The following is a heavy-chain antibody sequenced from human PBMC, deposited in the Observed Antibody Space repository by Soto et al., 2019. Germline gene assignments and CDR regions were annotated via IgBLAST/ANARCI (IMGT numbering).Heavy chain of an antibody. D-gene: IGHD2-21*01. CDR2: IKQDGSDK. CDR1: GFTFSNYW. J-gene: IGHJ4*02. Sequence: EVQLVESGGGLVQPGGSLRLSCAASGFTFSNYWMSWVRQAPGKGLEWVANIKQDGSDKYYGDSVRGRFTISRDNAKNSLYLHLNSLRAEDTAVYYCAREAYFDYFDYWGQGTLVTVSS. V-gene: IGHV3-7*01. CDR3: AREAYFDYFDY.